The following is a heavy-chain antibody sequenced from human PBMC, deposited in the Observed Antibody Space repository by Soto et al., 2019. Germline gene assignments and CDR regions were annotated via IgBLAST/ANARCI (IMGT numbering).Heavy chain of an antibody. Sequence: QVQLVQSGAEVKKPGSSVKVSCKASGGTLSSYAISWVRQAPGQGLEWMGGIIPIFGTANYAQKFQGRVTITADESTNKAYMELSSLRSEDTAVYYCAREQDRSYVIKLLYFYNMDFWGQGTKVTVSS. CDR2: IIPIFGTA. J-gene: IGHJ6*02. CDR3: AREQDRSYVIKLLYFYNMDF. CDR1: GGTLSSYA. D-gene: IGHD1-26*01. V-gene: IGHV1-69*12.